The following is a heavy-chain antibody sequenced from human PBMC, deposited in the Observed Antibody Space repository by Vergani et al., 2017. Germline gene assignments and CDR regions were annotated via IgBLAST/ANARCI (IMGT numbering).Heavy chain of an antibody. V-gene: IGHV4-59*01. CDR2: IYYSGST. CDR3: ARFLGGFLGGYYFDY. CDR1: GGSISSYY. Sequence: QVQLQESGPGLVKPSETLSLPCTVSGGSISSYYWSWIRQPPGKGLEWIGYIYYSGSTNYNPSLKSRVTISVDTSKNQFSLKLSSVTAADTAVYYCARFLGGFLGGYYFDYWGQGTLVTVSS. J-gene: IGHJ4*02. D-gene: IGHD1-26*01.